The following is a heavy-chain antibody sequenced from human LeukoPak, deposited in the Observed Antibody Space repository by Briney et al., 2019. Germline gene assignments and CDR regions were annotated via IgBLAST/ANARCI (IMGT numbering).Heavy chain of an antibody. D-gene: IGHD3-10*01. J-gene: IGHJ6*03. V-gene: IGHV1-69*13. CDR2: IIPIFGTA. Sequence: ASVKVSCKASGGTFSSYAISWVRQDPGQGLAWMGGIIPIFGTANYAQKFQGRVTITADESTSTAYMELSSLRSEDTAVYYCARDPEVRGVIKDYYYMDVWGKGTTVTVSS. CDR3: ARDPEVRGVIKDYYYMDV. CDR1: GGTFSSYA.